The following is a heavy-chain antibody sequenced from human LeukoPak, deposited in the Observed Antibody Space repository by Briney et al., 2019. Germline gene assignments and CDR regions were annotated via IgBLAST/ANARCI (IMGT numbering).Heavy chain of an antibody. D-gene: IGHD1-14*01. CDR3: ARDGLRPGREDV. J-gene: IGHJ6*02. Sequence: ASVKVSCKASGYTFTGYYMHWVRQAPGQGLEWMGWISAYNGNTNYAQKLQGRVTMTTDTSTSTAYMELRSLRSDDTAVYYCARDGLRPGREDVWGQGTTVTVSS. CDR2: ISAYNGNT. CDR1: GYTFTGYY. V-gene: IGHV1-18*04.